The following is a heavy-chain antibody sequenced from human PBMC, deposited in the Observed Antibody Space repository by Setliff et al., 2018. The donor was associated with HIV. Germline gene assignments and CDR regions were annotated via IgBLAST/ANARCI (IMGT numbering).Heavy chain of an antibody. CDR1: GFTFSSYS. Sequence: GESLKISCAASGFTFSSYSMNWVRQAPGKGLEWVSYISSSSSTIYYADSVKGRFTISRDNAKNSLYLQMNSLRAEDTAVYYCARGLVVVRPFAFDIWGQGTMVTVSS. CDR3: ARGLVVVRPFAFDI. J-gene: IGHJ3*02. D-gene: IGHD2-21*01. V-gene: IGHV3-48*04. CDR2: ISSSSSTI.